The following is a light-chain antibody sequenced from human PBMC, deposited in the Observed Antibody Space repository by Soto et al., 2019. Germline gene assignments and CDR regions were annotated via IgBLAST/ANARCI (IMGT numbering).Light chain of an antibody. J-gene: IGLJ1*01. CDR2: EVT. Sequence: QSVLTQPPSASGSPGQSVTISCTGTSSDVGGYNYVSWYQQHPGKAPKLMIYEVTKRPSGVPDRFSGSKSGNTASLTVSGLQAEDEADYFCCSHAGDNTYVFGTGTK. CDR1: SSDVGGYNY. V-gene: IGLV2-8*01. CDR3: CSHAGDNTYV.